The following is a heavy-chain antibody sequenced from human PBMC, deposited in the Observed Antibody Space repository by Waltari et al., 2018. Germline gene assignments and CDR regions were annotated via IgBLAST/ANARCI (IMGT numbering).Heavy chain of an antibody. CDR3: AKDAPDYYDSSGYYLYGMDV. CDR1: GFTFRSYA. V-gene: IGHV3-23*01. D-gene: IGHD3-22*01. CDR2: ISGSGDST. J-gene: IGHJ6*02. Sequence: EVQLLESGGGLVQPGGSLRLSCADSGFTFRSYAITWVRQAPGKGLEWVSAISGSGDSTYYADSVKGRFTISRDNSKKTLYLQMNSLRAEDTAVYYCAKDAPDYYDSSGYYLYGMDVWGQGTTVTVSS.